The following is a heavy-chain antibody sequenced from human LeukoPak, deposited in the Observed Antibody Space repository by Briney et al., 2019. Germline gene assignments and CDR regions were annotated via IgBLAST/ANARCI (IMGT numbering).Heavy chain of an antibody. Sequence: GASVKVSCKASGYTFTSYGISWVRQAPGQGLEWMGWISAYNGNTNYAQQLQSRVTMTTDTSTSTGYMELRSLRSDDTAVYYCARDFVGGSYYPWGQGTMVTVSS. D-gene: IGHD1-26*01. CDR3: ARDFVGGSYYP. CDR1: GYTFTSYG. J-gene: IGHJ3*01. V-gene: IGHV1-18*01. CDR2: ISAYNGNT.